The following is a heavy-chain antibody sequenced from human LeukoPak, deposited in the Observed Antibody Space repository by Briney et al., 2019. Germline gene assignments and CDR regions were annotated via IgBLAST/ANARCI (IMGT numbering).Heavy chain of an antibody. J-gene: IGHJ4*02. CDR3: AKTHPDFWSGYDYFDY. Sequence: TGGSLRLSCAASGFTFSSYAMSWVRQAPGKGLEWVSAISGSGGSTYYADPVKGRFTISRDNSKNTLYLQMNSLRAEDTAVYYCAKTHPDFWSGYDYFDYWGQGTLVTVSS. CDR2: ISGSGGST. CDR1: GFTFSSYA. V-gene: IGHV3-23*01. D-gene: IGHD3-3*01.